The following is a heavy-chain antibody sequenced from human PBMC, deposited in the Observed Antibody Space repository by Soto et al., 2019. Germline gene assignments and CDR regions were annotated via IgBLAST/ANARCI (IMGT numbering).Heavy chain of an antibody. CDR3: AKDRDYGDYSRYFDL. CDR1: GFTFSSYA. CDR2: ISGSGGST. V-gene: IGHV3-23*01. D-gene: IGHD4-17*01. Sequence: EVQLLESGGGLVQPGGSLRLSCAASGFTFSSYAMSWVRQAPGKGLEWVSAISGSGGSTYYTDSVKGRFTISRDNSKNTLYLQMNSLRAEDTAVYYCAKDRDYGDYSRYFDLWGRGTLVTVSS. J-gene: IGHJ2*01.